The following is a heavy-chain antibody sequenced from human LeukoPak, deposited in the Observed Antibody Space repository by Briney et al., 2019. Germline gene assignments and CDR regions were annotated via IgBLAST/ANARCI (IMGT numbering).Heavy chain of an antibody. CDR2: ISGSGGST. Sequence: GGSLRLSCAASGFTFSSYAMSWVRQAPGKGLEWVSAISGSGGSTYYADSVKGRFTISRDNSKNTLYLQMNSLRAEDTAVYYCANSLSSGYFGYWGQGTLVTVSS. V-gene: IGHV3-23*01. D-gene: IGHD6-19*01. CDR3: ANSLSSGYFGY. CDR1: GFTFSSYA. J-gene: IGHJ4*02.